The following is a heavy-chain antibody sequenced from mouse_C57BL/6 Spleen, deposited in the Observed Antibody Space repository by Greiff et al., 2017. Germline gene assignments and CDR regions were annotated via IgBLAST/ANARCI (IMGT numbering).Heavy chain of an antibody. J-gene: IGHJ4*01. Sequence: VQLQQSGPELVKPGASVKLSCKASGYAFSSSWMNWVKQRPGKGLEWIGRIYPGDGDTNYNGKFKGKATLTADKSSTTAYMQLSSLTSEDSAVSYCARKEDYYGILYAMDYWGQGTSVTVSS. D-gene: IGHD1-1*01. CDR2: IYPGDGDT. CDR1: GYAFSSSW. V-gene: IGHV1-82*01. CDR3: ARKEDYYGILYAMDY.